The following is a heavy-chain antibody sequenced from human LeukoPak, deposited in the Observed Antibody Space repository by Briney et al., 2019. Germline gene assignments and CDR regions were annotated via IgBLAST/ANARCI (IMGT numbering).Heavy chain of an antibody. CDR1: GGSISSGSFY. D-gene: IGHD1-1*01. CDR3: ARDPLEDHYMDV. CDR2: IYYSGST. J-gene: IGHJ6*03. Sequence: SETLSLTCTVSGGSISSGSFYWGWIRQPPGKGLEWIGSIYYSGSTYYNPSLKSRVTISVDTSKNQFSLKLSSVTAADTAVYYCARDPLEDHYMDVWGKGTTVTVSS. V-gene: IGHV4-39*07.